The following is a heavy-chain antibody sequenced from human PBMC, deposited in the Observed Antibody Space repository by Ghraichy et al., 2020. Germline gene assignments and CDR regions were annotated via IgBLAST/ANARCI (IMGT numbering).Heavy chain of an antibody. CDR3: AREQPDSWSGDYFVRGLDV. CDR1: GFTPSDYN. J-gene: IGHJ6*02. D-gene: IGHD3-3*01. V-gene: IGHV3-48*02. CDR2: ICDSGMNK. Sequence: GGSLRLSCAASGFTPSDYNSMWVRQAPWKGLEWISSICDSGMNKIHADSVKGRFTISRDNAKNSLFLQMNSLRDEEKAVYYCAREQPDSWSGDYFVRGLDVWGQGTPVTLSS.